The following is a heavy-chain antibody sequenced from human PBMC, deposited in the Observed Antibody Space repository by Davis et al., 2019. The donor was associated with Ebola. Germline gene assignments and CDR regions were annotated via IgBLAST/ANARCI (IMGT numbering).Heavy chain of an antibody. CDR3: ARAGFDEALDY. J-gene: IGHJ4*02. CDR1: EFTFTFSSYA. Sequence: GESLKISCEAPEFTFTFSSYAMHWVRQAPGKGLEWVAVVSHSERERFYADSVKGRFTISRDNSENTLYLQMNSLTADDTSVYYCARAGFDEALDYWGQGTPVTVSS. CDR2: VSHSERER. V-gene: IGHV3-30*04.